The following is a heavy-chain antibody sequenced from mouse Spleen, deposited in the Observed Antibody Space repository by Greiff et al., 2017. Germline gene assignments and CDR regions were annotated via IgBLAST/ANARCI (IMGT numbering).Heavy chain of an antibody. J-gene: IGHJ2*01. CDR2: ISSGGGST. Sequence: EVQLVESGGGLVKLGGSLKLSCAASGFTFSSYYMSWVRQTPEKRLEWVATISSGGGSTYYPDSVKGRFTISRDNAKNTLYLQMSSLNSEDTAVYYCARNPLYFDYWGQGTTLTVSS. CDR3: ARNPLYFDY. CDR1: GFTFSSYY. V-gene: IGHV5-12-1*01.